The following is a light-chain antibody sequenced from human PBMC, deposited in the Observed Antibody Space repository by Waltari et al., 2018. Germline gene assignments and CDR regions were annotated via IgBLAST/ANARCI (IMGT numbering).Light chain of an antibody. CDR3: QQYHNWQT. V-gene: IGKV3-15*01. J-gene: IGKJ1*01. CDR2: GAS. CDR1: QSVSSN. Sequence: EIVMTQSPATLSVSPGERATLSCRASQSVSSNLAWYLQKPGQAPRLFIYGASTRANDILGTFSGRSNGTEYTLTNNSLQYEEIADYHCQQYHNWQTFGQETKEETK.